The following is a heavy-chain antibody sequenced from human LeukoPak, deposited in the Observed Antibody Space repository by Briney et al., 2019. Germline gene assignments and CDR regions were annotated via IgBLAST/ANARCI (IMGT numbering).Heavy chain of an antibody. J-gene: IGHJ4*02. Sequence: GGSLRLSCAASGFTFSDYYMSWIRQAPGKGLEWVSYISSSASTIYYADSVKGRFTISRDNAKNSLYLQMNSLRAEDTAVYYCAREGYYGGNSGNPFDYWGQGTLVTVSS. V-gene: IGHV3-11*01. CDR1: GFTFSDYY. CDR2: ISSSASTI. D-gene: IGHD4-23*01. CDR3: AREGYYGGNSGNPFDY.